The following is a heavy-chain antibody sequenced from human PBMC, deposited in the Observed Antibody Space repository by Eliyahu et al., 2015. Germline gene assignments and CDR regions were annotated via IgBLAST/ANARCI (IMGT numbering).Heavy chain of an antibody. D-gene: IGHD6-19*01. Sequence: QLQLQESGPGLVKPSETLSLTCTVSGGSISSSSYYWGWIRQPPGKGLEWIGSIYYSGSTYYHPSLKSRVTISVDTSKNQFSLKLSSVTAADTAVYYCARGTYSSGASYWGQGTLVTVSS. CDR3: ARGTYSSGASY. J-gene: IGHJ4*02. V-gene: IGHV4-39*01. CDR2: IYYSGST. CDR1: GGSISSSSYY.